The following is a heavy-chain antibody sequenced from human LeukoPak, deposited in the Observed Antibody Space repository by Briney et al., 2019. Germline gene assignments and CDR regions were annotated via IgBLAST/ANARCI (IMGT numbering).Heavy chain of an antibody. CDR1: GFTFSSYA. CDR3: AKRPTMTTVTTPSWRVCDS. CDR2: IGASGAYT. V-gene: IGHV3-23*01. J-gene: IGHJ4*02. D-gene: IGHD4-17*01. Sequence: GGSLRLSCAASGFTFSSYAMNWVRQAPGKGLEWVSAIGASGAYTFYADSVKGRFTISRDNSRNTLYLQMNSLRAEDTAVYYCAKRPTMTTVTTPSWRVCDSWGQGILVTVSS.